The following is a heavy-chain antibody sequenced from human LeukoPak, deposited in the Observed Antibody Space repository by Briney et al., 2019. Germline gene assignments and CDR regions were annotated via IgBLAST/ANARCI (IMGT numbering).Heavy chain of an antibody. Sequence: GGSLRLSCAASGFTFSSYEMNWVRQAPGKGLEWVSYISSSGSTIYYADSVKGRFTISRDNAKNSLYLQMNSLRAEDTAAYYCARTWNDDWFDPWGQGTLVTVSS. CDR3: ARTWNDDWFDP. CDR2: ISSSGSTI. CDR1: GFTFSSYE. J-gene: IGHJ5*02. V-gene: IGHV3-48*03. D-gene: IGHD1-1*01.